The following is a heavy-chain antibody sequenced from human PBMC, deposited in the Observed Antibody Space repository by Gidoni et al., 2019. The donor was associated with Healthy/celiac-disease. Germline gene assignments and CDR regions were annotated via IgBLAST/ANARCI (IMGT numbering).Heavy chain of an antibody. CDR1: GGSFSGSY. J-gene: IGHJ5*02. D-gene: IGHD1-26*01. CDR2: INHSGST. V-gene: IGHV4-34*01. CDR3: ARGPRGSYIVRFDP. Sequence: QVQLQQWGAGLLKPSETLSLTCAVYGGSFSGSYWSWIRQPPWKGLEWIGEINHSGSTTYNPSLKSRVTISVDTYKNQFSLKLSSVTAADTAVYYCARGPRGSYIVRFDPWGQGTLVTVSS.